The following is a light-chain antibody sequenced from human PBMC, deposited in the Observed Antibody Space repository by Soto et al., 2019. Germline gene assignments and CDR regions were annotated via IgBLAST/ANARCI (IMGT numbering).Light chain of an antibody. J-gene: IGKJ2*01. Sequence: EIVLTQSPGTLSLSPGERATLSCRASQSVSSRYLAWYQQKPGQAPRLLIYGASNRATGIPARFSGSGSGTDFTLTISRLEPEDFAVYFCQQYNNSPEYTFGQGTKLEIK. CDR2: GAS. V-gene: IGKV3-20*01. CDR1: QSVSSRY. CDR3: QQYNNSPEYT.